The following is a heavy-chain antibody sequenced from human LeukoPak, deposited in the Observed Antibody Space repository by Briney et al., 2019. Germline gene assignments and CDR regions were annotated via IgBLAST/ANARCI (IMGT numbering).Heavy chain of an antibody. J-gene: IGHJ4*02. Sequence: ASVKVSCKASGYTFTSYDINWVRQATGQGLEWMGWMNPNNGNTDYAQKFQGRVTLTRNTSISTAYMELSSLRSEDTAMYYCATDGSAMNLDYWGQGTLVTVSS. D-gene: IGHD5-18*01. CDR1: GYTFTSYD. CDR3: ATDGSAMNLDY. V-gene: IGHV1-8*01. CDR2: MNPNNGNT.